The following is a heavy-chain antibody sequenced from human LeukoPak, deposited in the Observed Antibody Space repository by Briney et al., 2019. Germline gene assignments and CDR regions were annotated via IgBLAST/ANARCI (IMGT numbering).Heavy chain of an antibody. CDR3: AAVFAGSFDY. D-gene: IGHD3-10*01. CDR2: ISYDGSDK. V-gene: IGHV3-30*04. J-gene: IGHJ4*02. CDR1: GFIFRSYA. Sequence: GGSLRLSCAASGFIFRSYALHWVRQAPGKGLEWVAVISYDGSDKYADSVKGRFTVSRDNSKNTMSLQMNSLRVEDTAVYYCAAVFAGSFDYWGQGTLVTVSS.